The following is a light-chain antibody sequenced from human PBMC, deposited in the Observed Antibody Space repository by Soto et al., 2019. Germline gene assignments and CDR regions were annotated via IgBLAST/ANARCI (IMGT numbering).Light chain of an antibody. Sequence: DIVMTQSPDSLAVSLGERATINCKSSQSVLYSSNNKNYLAWYQQRPGQPPKLLIYWASTRESGVPDRFSGSGSGTDFTLTIGSLQAEDVAVYYCQQYYTIPWTFGQGTKVEIK. CDR1: QSVLYSSNNKNY. CDR3: QQYYTIPWT. V-gene: IGKV4-1*01. CDR2: WAS. J-gene: IGKJ1*01.